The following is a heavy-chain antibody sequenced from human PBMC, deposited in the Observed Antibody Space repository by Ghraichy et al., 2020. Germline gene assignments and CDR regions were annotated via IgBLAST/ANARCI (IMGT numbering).Heavy chain of an antibody. CDR3: ARADWDRSAFDI. J-gene: IGHJ3*02. CDR1: GFTFSSYD. Sequence: GGSLRLTCAASGFTFSSYDMHWVRQATGKGLEWVSAIGTAGDTYYPGSVKGRFTISRENAKNSLYLQMNSLRAGDTAVYYCARADWDRSAFDIWGQGTMVTVSS. V-gene: IGHV3-13*04. CDR2: IGTAGDT. D-gene: IGHD3-9*01.